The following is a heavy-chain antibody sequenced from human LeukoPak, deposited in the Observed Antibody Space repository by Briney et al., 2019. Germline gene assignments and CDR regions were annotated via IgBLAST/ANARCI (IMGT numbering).Heavy chain of an antibody. CDR1: GYTFTSYY. CDR3: ARERNTVTRWHYFDF. Sequence: ASVKVSCKASGYTFTSYYIHWVRQAPGQGLEWMGIINPTGGSTTYAQKFQDRATMTRDTSTTTVYMELSSLRSEDTAMYFCARERNTVTRWHYFDFWGQGTLVTVSS. J-gene: IGHJ4*02. CDR2: INPTGGST. V-gene: IGHV1-46*01. D-gene: IGHD4-17*01.